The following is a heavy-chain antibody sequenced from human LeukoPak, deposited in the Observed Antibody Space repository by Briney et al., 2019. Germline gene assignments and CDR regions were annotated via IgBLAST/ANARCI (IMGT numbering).Heavy chain of an antibody. J-gene: IGHJ5*02. Sequence: SETLSLTCTVSGGSISSNTYYWGWIRQPPGKGLEWIGSIFYSGSTNYNPSLKSRVTISVDTSKNEFSLKLSSVTAADTAVYYCAWGDSSGHPFDPWGQGTLVTVSS. D-gene: IGHD3-22*01. V-gene: IGHV4-39*07. CDR3: AWGDSSGHPFDP. CDR2: IFYSGST. CDR1: GGSISSNTYY.